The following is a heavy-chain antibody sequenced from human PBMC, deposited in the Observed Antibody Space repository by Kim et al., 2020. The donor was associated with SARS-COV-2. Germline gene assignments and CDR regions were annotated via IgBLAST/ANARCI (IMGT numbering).Heavy chain of an antibody. D-gene: IGHD6-6*01. J-gene: IGHJ6*02. CDR3: ARGAARRAYYYGMDV. CDR1: GGSFSGYY. CDR2: INHSGST. Sequence: SETLSLTCAVYGGSFSGYYWSWIRQPPGKGLEWIGEINHSGSTNYNPSLKSRVTISVDTSKNQFSLKLSSVTAADTAVYYCARGAARRAYYYGMDVWGQG. V-gene: IGHV4-34*01.